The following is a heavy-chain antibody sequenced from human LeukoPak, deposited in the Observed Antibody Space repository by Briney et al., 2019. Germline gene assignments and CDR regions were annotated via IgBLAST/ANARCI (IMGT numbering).Heavy chain of an antibody. D-gene: IGHD6-13*01. CDR3: ARGPWGTAAACHFDP. CDR1: GFTFTSFG. CDR2: IRYDGNHQ. Sequence: GGSLKLSCVASGFTFTSFGMHWVRQAPGKGLQWVASIRYDGNHQFYADSVQGRFTISRDNSRRTVSLQMNSLRSDDSALYYCARGPWGTAAACHFDPWGQGSLVTVSS. V-gene: IGHV3-30*02. J-gene: IGHJ5*02.